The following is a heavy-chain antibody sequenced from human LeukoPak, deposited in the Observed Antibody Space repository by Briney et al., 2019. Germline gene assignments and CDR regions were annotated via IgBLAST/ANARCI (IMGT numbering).Heavy chain of an antibody. Sequence: SGPTLVNPTQTLTLTCTFSGFSLSTSGVGVGVGWIRQPPGKALEWLALIYWNDDERYSPSLKSRLTITKDTSKNQVVLTMTNMDPVDTATYYCARRIRSGTYFDYWGQGTRVSVSS. CDR3: ARRIRSGTYFDY. CDR1: GFSLSTSGVGVG. J-gene: IGHJ4*02. V-gene: IGHV2-5*01. D-gene: IGHD1-26*01. CDR2: IYWNDDE.